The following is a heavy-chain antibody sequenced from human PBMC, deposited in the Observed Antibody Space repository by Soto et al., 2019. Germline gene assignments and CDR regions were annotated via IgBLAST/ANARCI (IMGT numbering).Heavy chain of an antibody. CDR3: AKGKTSGWYYFDS. CDR1: GFTFSNFA. V-gene: IGHV3-23*01. J-gene: IGHJ4*02. Sequence: EVQLLESGGDLVQPGGSLRLSCAAAGFTFSNFAMSWVRQAPGRGLEWVSGISASGRDIHYADSVKDRFTVSRDNSKNTLYIEMNSLRAEDTAIYYCAKGKTSGWYYFDSWGQGALVTVSS. D-gene: IGHD6-19*01. CDR2: ISASGRDI.